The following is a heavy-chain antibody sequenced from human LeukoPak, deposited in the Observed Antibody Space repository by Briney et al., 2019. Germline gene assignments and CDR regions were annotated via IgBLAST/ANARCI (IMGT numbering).Heavy chain of an antibody. D-gene: IGHD6-19*01. V-gene: IGHV1-2*02. J-gene: IGHJ4*02. CDR1: GYTFTGYY. CDR2: INPNSGGT. CDR3: ARGLQWLEAFDY. Sequence: GASAKVSCKASGYTFTGYYMHWVRQAPGQGLEWMGWINPNSGGTNYAQKFQGRVTLTRDTSIRTAYMEVSSLRSDDTAVYYCARGLQWLEAFDYWGLGTLVTVSS.